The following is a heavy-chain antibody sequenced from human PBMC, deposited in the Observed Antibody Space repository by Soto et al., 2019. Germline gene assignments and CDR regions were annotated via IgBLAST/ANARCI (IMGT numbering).Heavy chain of an antibody. CDR3: APNYYDGSGHYFIFEH. V-gene: IGHV1-69*01. CDR2: IIPIGGTP. J-gene: IGHJ4*02. D-gene: IGHD3-22*01. CDR1: GRTFNNYA. Sequence: QVQLVQSGAEVKKPGSSVKVSCKASGRTFNNYAISWVRQAPGIGFEWLGVIIPIGGTPEHAQKFQGRVTISADESTNTAYMELSSLRSEDTAVYYCAPNYYDGSGHYFIFEHWGQGTLVTVSS.